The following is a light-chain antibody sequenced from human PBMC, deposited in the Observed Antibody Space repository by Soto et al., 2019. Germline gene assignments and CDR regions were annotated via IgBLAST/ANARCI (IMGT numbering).Light chain of an antibody. Sequence: QLVLTQSPSASASLGASVKLTCTLTSGHSSYIVVWHQQQPEKGPRYLMKINSDGSHIKGDGIPDRFSGSSSGAESYLTISRLQSEDEADYYCQTWLSSGIRVFGGGTQLTVL. V-gene: IGLV4-69*01. CDR3: QTWLSSGIRV. CDR1: SGHSSYI. CDR2: INSDGSH. J-gene: IGLJ3*02.